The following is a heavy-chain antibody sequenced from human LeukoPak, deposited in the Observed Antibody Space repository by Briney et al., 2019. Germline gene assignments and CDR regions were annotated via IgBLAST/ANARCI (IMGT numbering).Heavy chain of an antibody. CDR3: ARLQSVPAAGGWWFDP. D-gene: IGHD2-2*01. V-gene: IGHV4-39*01. Sequence: SETLSLTCTVSGGSISSSTYYWGWIRQPPGKGLEWIVSLYSSGSTYNNTSHKSRANTSVNTSKTQFFLKLSPVTAADAAVYYCARLQSVPAAGGWWFDPWGQGTLVTVS. CDR1: GGSISSSTYY. CDR2: LYSSGST. J-gene: IGHJ5*02.